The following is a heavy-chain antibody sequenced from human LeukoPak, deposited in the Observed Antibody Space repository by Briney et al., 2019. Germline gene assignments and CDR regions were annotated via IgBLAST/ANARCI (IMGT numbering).Heavy chain of an antibody. D-gene: IGHD3-10*01. CDR3: ARFLWFGGPFDP. CDR2: IYYSGST. V-gene: IGHV4-61*01. CDR1: GGFVSSDSYY. Sequence: KPSETLSLTCTVSGGFVSSDSYYWNWVRQPPGKGLEWIGYIYYSGSTNNNPSLKSRVSISVDTSKNQFSLKLSSVTAADAAVYYCARFLWFGGPFDPWGQGTLVTVSS. J-gene: IGHJ5*02.